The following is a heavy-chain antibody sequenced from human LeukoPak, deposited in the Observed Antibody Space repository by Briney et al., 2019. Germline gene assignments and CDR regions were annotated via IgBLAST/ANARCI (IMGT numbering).Heavy chain of an antibody. D-gene: IGHD1-26*01. Sequence: ASVKVSCKASGYTFTSYGISWVRQAPGQGLEWMGWISAYNGNTNYAQKLQGRVTMTTDTSTSTAYMELRSLRSDDTAVYYCGRGPWELLQPDPEYYFDYWGQGTLVTVSS. CDR2: ISAYNGNT. CDR3: GRGPWELLQPDPEYYFDY. V-gene: IGHV1-18*01. J-gene: IGHJ4*02. CDR1: GYTFTSYG.